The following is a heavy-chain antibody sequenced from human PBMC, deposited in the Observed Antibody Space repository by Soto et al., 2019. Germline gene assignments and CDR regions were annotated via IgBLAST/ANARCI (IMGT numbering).Heavy chain of an antibody. Sequence: QVQLVESGGGVVQPGRSLRLSCAASGFTFSSYAMHWVRQAPGKGLEWVAVISYDGSNKYYADSVKGRFTISRDNSKNTLYLQMNSLRAEDTAVYYCPRGDYGGSGDLSSTPPIDYWGQGTLVTVSS. CDR1: GFTFSSYA. CDR3: PRGDYGGSGDLSSTPPIDY. CDR2: ISYDGSNK. V-gene: IGHV3-30-3*01. D-gene: IGHD4-17*01. J-gene: IGHJ4*02.